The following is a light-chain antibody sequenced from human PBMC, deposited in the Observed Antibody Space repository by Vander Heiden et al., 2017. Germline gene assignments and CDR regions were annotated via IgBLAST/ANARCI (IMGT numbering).Light chain of an antibody. CDR3: QQYNNWWT. CDR2: GAS. J-gene: IGKJ1*01. Sequence: DILITQSPATLSVSPGERATLSCRASQSVMSNLAWYQQKPGQAPRLLIYGASTRATGGPARFSGSGSGTEFTLTISSLQSEDVAVYYCQQYNNWWTFGQGTKVEIK. CDR1: QSVMSN. V-gene: IGKV3-15*01.